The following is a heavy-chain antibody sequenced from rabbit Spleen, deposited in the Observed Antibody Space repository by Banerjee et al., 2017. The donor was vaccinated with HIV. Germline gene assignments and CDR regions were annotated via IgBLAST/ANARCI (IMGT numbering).Heavy chain of an antibody. D-gene: IGHD8-1*01. CDR3: AISYPGSSYGFNL. CDR2: INAVTGKA. Sequence: QEQLVESGGGLVRPEGSLKLSCKASGFSFSNKAVMCWVRQAPGKGLEWIACINAVTGKAVYASWAKGRFTFSKTSSTTVTLQMTSLTAADTATYFCAISYPGSSYGFNLWVPGTLVTVS. J-gene: IGHJ4*01. V-gene: IGHV1S45*01. CDR1: GFSFSNKAV.